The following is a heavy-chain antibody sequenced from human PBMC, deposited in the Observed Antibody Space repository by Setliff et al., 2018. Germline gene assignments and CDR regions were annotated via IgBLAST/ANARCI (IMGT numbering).Heavy chain of an antibody. J-gene: IGHJ4*02. D-gene: IGHD6-19*01. CDR1: GGSFSGYY. CDR2: INHSGST. V-gene: IGHV4-34*01. Sequence: SETLSLTCAVYGGSFSGYYWSWIRQPPGKGLEWIGEINHSGSTNYNPSLKSRVTISVDTSKNQFSLKLSPVTAADTAVYYCARVSSLSGWYDYWGQGTLVTVSS. CDR3: ARVSSLSGWYDY.